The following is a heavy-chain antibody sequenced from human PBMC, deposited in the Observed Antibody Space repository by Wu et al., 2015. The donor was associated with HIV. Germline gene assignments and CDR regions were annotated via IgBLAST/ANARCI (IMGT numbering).Heavy chain of an antibody. CDR3: ARGNYGDY. Sequence: QVQLVQSGAEVKKPGASVKVSCKASGYTFTDYSYIQWVRQAPGQRLEWMGWINPNSGGTSYAEKFQGRVTMTRDTSITTAYMELSRLRSDDTAMYYCARGNYGDYWGQGTLVTVSS. D-gene: IGHD3-10*01. V-gene: IGHV1-2*02. CDR1: GYTFTDYSY. CDR2: INPNSGGT. J-gene: IGHJ4*02.